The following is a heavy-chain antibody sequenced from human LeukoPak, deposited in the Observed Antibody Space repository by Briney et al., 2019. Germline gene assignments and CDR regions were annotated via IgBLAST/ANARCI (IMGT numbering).Heavy chain of an antibody. V-gene: IGHV3-21*01. D-gene: IGHD2-15*01. J-gene: IGHJ1*01. CDR2: ISSSSSYI. CDR3: AKRGYCSGGSCYSASQH. CDR1: GFTFSSYS. Sequence: SGGSLRLSCAASGFTFSSYSMNWVRQAPGKGLEWVSSISSSSSYIYYADSVKGRFTISRDNAKNSLYLQMNSLRAEDTAVYYRAKRGYCSGGSCYSASQHWGQGTLVTVSS.